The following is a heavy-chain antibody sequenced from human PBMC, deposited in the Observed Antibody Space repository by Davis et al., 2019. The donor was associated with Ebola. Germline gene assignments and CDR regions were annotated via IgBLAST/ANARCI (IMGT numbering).Heavy chain of an antibody. V-gene: IGHV4-38-2*02. CDR1: GYSISSGYY. Sequence: MPGGSLRLSCTVSGYSISSGYYWGWIRQPPGKGLEWTGSIYHSGSTYYNPSLKSRVTISVDTSKNQFSLKLSSVTAADTAVYYCATEVVATNSRDFDYWGQGTLVTVSS. D-gene: IGHD5-12*01. CDR2: IYHSGST. J-gene: IGHJ4*02. CDR3: ATEVVATNSRDFDY.